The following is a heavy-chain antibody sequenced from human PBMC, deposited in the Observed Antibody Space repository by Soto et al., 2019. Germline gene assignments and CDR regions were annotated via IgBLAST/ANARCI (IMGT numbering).Heavy chain of an antibody. CDR2: IGSDGKT. CDR3: ARRDCHVGPCQGIGFDF. J-gene: IGHJ4*02. V-gene: IGHV3-13*01. CDR1: GFTFSGYD. D-gene: IGHD2-15*01. Sequence: PGGSLRLSCAGSGFTFSGYDIHWVRQATGKGLEWVSAIGSDGKTYYAGSVKGRFTIFRENAQNSVYLQMNGLGGGDTAVYYCARRDCHVGPCQGIGFDFWGRGTMVTVSS.